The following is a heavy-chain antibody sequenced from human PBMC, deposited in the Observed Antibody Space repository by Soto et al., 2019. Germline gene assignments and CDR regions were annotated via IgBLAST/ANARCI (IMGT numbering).Heavy chain of an antibody. V-gene: IGHV3-23*01. J-gene: IGHJ4*02. Sequence: EVQLLESGGGLVQPGGSLRLSCAASGFTFSSYAMSWVRQAPGKGLEWVSAISGSGGSTYYADSVKGRFTISRDNSKNTLYLQMNSLRAEDTAVYYCAKDSFTMVRGVIPQKSPFDYWGQGTLVTVSS. CDR2: ISGSGGST. CDR3: AKDSFTMVRGVIPQKSPFDY. CDR1: GFTFSSYA. D-gene: IGHD3-10*01.